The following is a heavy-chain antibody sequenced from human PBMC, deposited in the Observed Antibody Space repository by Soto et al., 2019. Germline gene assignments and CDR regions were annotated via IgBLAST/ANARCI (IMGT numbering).Heavy chain of an antibody. Sequence: EVQLLESGGDLVQSGGSLRLSCEASGFTFNDFGMSWVRQTPRKGLEWVSTLNHDGRNTHYAASVEGRFTISRDNSKNTLYLQMGSLRAEDTAIYYCAKDAGTEESLFEYWGRGTLVTVSS. CDR1: GFTFNDFG. V-gene: IGHV3-23*01. CDR2: LNHDGRNT. J-gene: IGHJ4*02. CDR3: AKDAGTEESLFEY. D-gene: IGHD2-21*02.